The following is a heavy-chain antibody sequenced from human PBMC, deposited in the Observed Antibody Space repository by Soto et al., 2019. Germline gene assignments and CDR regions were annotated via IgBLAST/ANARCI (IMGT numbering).Heavy chain of an antibody. CDR1: GFTFSSYA. D-gene: IGHD6-19*01. CDR2: ISGSAVST. Sequence: EVQLLESGGGLVQPGGSLRLSCAASGFTFSSYAMSWVRQAPGKGLEWVSVISGSAVSTYYADSVKGRFTISRDNSKNTLYLQMNSLRAEDTAVYYCAKPLSGQWLASGGMDVWGQGTTVTVSS. J-gene: IGHJ6*02. V-gene: IGHV3-23*01. CDR3: AKPLSGQWLASGGMDV.